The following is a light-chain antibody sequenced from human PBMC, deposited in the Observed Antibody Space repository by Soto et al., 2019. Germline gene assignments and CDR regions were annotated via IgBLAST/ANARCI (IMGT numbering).Light chain of an antibody. CDR3: AAWDDSLNGPV. J-gene: IGLJ3*02. CDR1: STNIGSSI. CDR2: NNY. V-gene: IGLV1-44*01. Sequence: QSVLTQPPSASGTPGQRVTIPCSGSSTNIGSSIVNWYQQLPGTAPKLLIYNNYHRPSGVPDRFSGSKSGTSASLAISGLQSEDEADYYCAAWDDSLNGPVFGGGTKLTVL.